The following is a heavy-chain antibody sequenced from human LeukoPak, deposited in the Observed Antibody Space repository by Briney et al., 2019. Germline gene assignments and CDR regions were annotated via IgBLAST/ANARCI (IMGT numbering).Heavy chain of an antibody. Sequence: GGSLILSCAASGFTFSSYAMSWVRQAPGKGLEWVSAISGSGGSTYYADSVKGRFTISRDNSKNTLYLQMNSLRAEDTAVYYCAKDRPYYYDSSGYPTYYFDYWGQGTLVTVSS. V-gene: IGHV3-23*01. CDR1: GFTFSSYA. CDR3: AKDRPYYYDSSGYPTYYFDY. J-gene: IGHJ4*02. D-gene: IGHD3-22*01. CDR2: ISGSGGST.